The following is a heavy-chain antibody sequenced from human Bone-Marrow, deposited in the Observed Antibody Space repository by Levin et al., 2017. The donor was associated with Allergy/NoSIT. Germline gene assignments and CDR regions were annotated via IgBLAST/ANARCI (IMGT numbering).Heavy chain of an antibody. D-gene: IGHD6-19*01. Sequence: MAGGSLRLSCKASGYTFTTYYLHWVRQAPGQGLEWMGIIKPSDGGTNYAQKFQGRVTMTRDTSTNTVYMDLTSLTSEDTAVYYCVREKAGGWFDYRGQGTLVTVSS. CDR2: IKPSDGGT. V-gene: IGHV1-46*01. J-gene: IGHJ4*02. CDR1: GYTFTTYY. CDR3: VREKAGGWFDY.